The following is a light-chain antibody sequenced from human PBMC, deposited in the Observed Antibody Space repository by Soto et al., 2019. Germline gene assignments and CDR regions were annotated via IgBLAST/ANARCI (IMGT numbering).Light chain of an antibody. CDR1: SSNIGSNY. V-gene: IGLV1-47*01. Sequence: QSVLTQPPSASGTPGQRVTISCSGSSSNIGSNYGYWYQQLPGTAPKLLIYRNNQRPSGVPERFSGSKSGNSAYLAISGLRSEDEADYYCAAWDDSLSGVVFGGGTKLTVL. CDR3: AAWDDSLSGVV. CDR2: RNN. J-gene: IGLJ2*01.